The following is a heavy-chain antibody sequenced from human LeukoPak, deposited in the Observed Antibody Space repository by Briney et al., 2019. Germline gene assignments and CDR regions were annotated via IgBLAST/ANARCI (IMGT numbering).Heavy chain of an antibody. D-gene: IGHD6-6*01. V-gene: IGHV4-39*07. CDR3: ARLATPSTVAARGRSWFES. Sequence: SETLSLTCTVSGGSISSSSYYWGWIRQPPGKGLEWIGNIYYTGSSYYNPSLKSRVTISVDTSKNQFSLKLNSVTAADTAVYYCARLATPSTVAARGRSWFESWGQGTLVTVSS. J-gene: IGHJ5*01. CDR2: IYYTGSS. CDR1: GGSISSSSYY.